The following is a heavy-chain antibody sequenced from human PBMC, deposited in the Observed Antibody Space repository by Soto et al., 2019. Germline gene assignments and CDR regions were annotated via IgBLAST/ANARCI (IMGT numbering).Heavy chain of an antibody. CDR1: GFTVSGNF. CDR2: IYSGGST. D-gene: IGHD1-1*01. V-gene: IGHV3-66*01. J-gene: IGHJ4*02. Sequence: GGSLRLSCAASGFTVSGNFMSWVRQAPGKGLEWVSVIYSGGSTYYADSVKGRFTISRDNSKNTLYLQMNSLRAEDTAVYYCAKDRPRRTSGYFFDYWGQGTLVTVSS. CDR3: AKDRPRRTSGYFFDY.